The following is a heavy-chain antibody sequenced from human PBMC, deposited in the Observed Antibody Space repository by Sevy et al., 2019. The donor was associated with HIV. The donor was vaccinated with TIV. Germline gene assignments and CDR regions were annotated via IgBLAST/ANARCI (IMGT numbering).Heavy chain of an antibody. J-gene: IGHJ3*02. CDR1: GYTFTSYG. Sequence: ASVKVSCKASGYTFTSYGISWVRQAPGQGLEWMGWISAYNGNTNYAQKLQGRVTMTTDTSTSTAYMELRSLRSDDTAGYYCAVDILTGTDAFDIWGQGTMVTVSS. CDR3: AVDILTGTDAFDI. D-gene: IGHD3-9*01. V-gene: IGHV1-18*01. CDR2: ISAYNGNT.